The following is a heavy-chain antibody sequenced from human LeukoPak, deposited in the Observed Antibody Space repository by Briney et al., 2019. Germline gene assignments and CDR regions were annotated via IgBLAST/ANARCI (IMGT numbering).Heavy chain of an antibody. V-gene: IGHV4-59*08. D-gene: IGHD6-19*01. CDR3: ARHAMYTSGWFDY. CDR1: GGSITNYY. Sequence: SETLSRTSSVSGGSITNYYWSWFRQPPGKGLEWIGYIYYTGSTTYNPSLKSRVTISVDTSTNQFSLKLNSVSAADTAVYYCARHAMYTSGWFDYWGQGTLVTVSS. CDR2: IYYTGST. J-gene: IGHJ4*02.